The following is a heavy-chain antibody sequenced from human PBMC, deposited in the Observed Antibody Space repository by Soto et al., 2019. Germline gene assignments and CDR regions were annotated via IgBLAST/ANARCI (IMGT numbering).Heavy chain of an antibody. CDR2: VSGSGDST. Sequence: GGSLRLSCATSGFTFSSYAMSWVRQAPGKGLEWDSGVSGSGDSTYYADSVKGRFIISRDNSKNTLYLQMNSLRADDTAVYYCVKLCRSYCFDHWGQGTLVTVSS. D-gene: IGHD1-26*01. CDR3: VKLCRSYCFDH. CDR1: GFTFSSYA. V-gene: IGHV3-23*01. J-gene: IGHJ4*02.